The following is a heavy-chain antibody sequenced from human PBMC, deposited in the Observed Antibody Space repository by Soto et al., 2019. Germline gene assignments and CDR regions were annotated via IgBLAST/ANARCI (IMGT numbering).Heavy chain of an antibody. D-gene: IGHD3-10*01. Sequence: SETLSLTCTVSGGSISSGDYYWSWIRQPPGKGLEWIGYIYYSGSTYYNPSLKSRVTISVDTSKKQFSLKLSSVTAADTAVYYCARDRYGSGLGYYYYGMDVWGQGTTVTVSS. CDR2: IYYSGST. CDR1: GGSISSGDYY. CDR3: ARDRYGSGLGYYYYGMDV. J-gene: IGHJ6*02. V-gene: IGHV4-30-4*01.